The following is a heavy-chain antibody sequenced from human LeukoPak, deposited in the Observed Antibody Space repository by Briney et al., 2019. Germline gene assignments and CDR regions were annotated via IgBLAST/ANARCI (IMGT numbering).Heavy chain of an antibody. V-gene: IGHV3-23*01. Sequence: GGSLRLSCAASGFTFSSYAMSWVRQAPGKGLEWVSAINGSGGSTYYADSVKGRFTISRDNSKNTLYLQMNSLRAEDTAVYYCAKDSSSQYQLLSGGDYWGQGTLVTVSS. CDR2: INGSGGST. CDR1: GFTFSSYA. J-gene: IGHJ4*02. D-gene: IGHD2-2*01. CDR3: AKDSSSQYQLLSGGDY.